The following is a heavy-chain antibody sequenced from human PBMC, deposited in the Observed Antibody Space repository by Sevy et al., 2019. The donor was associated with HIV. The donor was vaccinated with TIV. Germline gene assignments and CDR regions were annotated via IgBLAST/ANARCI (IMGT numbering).Heavy chain of an antibody. CDR1: GFTFSSYA. CDR3: AKGPTKAVADNWFDP. CDR2: ISGSGGST. D-gene: IGHD6-19*01. J-gene: IGHJ5*02. V-gene: IGHV3-23*01. Sequence: GGSLRLSCAASGFTFSSYAMSWVRQAPGKGLEWVSAISGSGGSTYYADSVKGKFTISRDNSKNTLYLQMNSLRAEDTAGYYCAKGPTKAVADNWFDPWGQVTLVTVSS.